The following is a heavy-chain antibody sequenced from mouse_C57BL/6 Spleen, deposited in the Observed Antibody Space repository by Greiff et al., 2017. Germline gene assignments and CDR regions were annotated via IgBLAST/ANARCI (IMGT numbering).Heavy chain of an antibody. J-gene: IGHJ3*01. CDR1: GFTFSDYG. CDR3: ERKWDVELAY. CDR2: ISSGSGTI. D-gene: IGHD4-1*01. Sequence: EVKVVESGGGLVKPGGSLKLSCAASGFTFSDYGMHWVRQAPEKGLEWVAYISSGSGTIYYADTVKGRFTISRDNAKNTLCLQMTSLRSEDTAMYYCERKWDVELAYWGQGTLVTVSA. V-gene: IGHV5-17*01.